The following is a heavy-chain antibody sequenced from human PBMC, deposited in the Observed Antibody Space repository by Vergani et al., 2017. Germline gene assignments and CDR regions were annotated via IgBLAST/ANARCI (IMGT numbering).Heavy chain of an antibody. CDR1: GFTFSSYA. D-gene: IGHD3-3*01. Sequence: EVQLLESGGGLVQPGGSLRLSCAASGFTFSSYAMSWVRQAPGKGLEWVANIKQDGSEKYYVDSVKGRFTISRDNAKNSLYLQMNSLRAEDTAVYYCARDDYDFWSGYWGQGTLVTVSS. J-gene: IGHJ4*02. V-gene: IGHV3-7*03. CDR3: ARDDYDFWSGY. CDR2: IKQDGSEK.